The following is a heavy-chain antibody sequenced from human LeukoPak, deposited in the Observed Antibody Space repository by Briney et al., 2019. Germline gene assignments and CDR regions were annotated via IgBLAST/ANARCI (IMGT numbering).Heavy chain of an antibody. CDR1: GFTFSDYY. J-gene: IGHJ4*02. CDR2: ISSSGSTI. Sequence: GGSLRLSCAASGFTFSDYYMSWIRQAPGKGLEWVSYISSSGSTIYYADSVKGRFTISRDNAKNLLYLQMNSLRAEDTAVYYCARDKRRRLLWFGEPYFDYWGQGTLVTVSS. D-gene: IGHD3-10*01. CDR3: ARDKRRRLLWFGEPYFDY. V-gene: IGHV3-11*01.